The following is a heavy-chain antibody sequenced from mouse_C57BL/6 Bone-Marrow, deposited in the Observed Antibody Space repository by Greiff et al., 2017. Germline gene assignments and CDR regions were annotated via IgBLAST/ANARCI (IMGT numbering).Heavy chain of an antibody. CDR2: ISDGGSYT. V-gene: IGHV5-4*01. Sequence: EVHLVESGGGLVKPGGSLKLSCAASGFTFSSYAMSWVRQTPEKRLEWVATISDGGSYTYYPDNVKGRFTISRDNAKNNLYLQMSHLKSEDTAMYYCARLWLRPYAMDYWGQGTSVTVSS. CDR1: GFTFSSYA. J-gene: IGHJ4*01. D-gene: IGHD2-2*01. CDR3: ARLWLRPYAMDY.